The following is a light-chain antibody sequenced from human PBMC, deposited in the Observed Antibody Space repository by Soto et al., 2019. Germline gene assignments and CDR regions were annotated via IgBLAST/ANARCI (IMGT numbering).Light chain of an antibody. V-gene: IGLV1-40*01. Sequence: QSVLTQPPSVSGAPGQRVTISCTGSSSNIGAGYDVHWYQQLPGTAPKLPIYGNSNRPSGVVDRISGSKSGTSASLAITGLQAEDEADYYCQSYDSSLSGYVFGTGTKLTVL. CDR3: QSYDSSLSGYV. CDR2: GNS. CDR1: SSNIGAGYD. J-gene: IGLJ1*01.